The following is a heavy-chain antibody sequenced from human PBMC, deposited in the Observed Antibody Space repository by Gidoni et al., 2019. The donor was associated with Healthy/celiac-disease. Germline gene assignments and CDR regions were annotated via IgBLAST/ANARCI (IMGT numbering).Heavy chain of an antibody. J-gene: IGHJ4*02. CDR1: GGSISRGGYY. D-gene: IGHD2-15*01. CDR3: ARQRLVYCSGGSCYGELDY. CDR2: IDYSGST. V-gene: IGHV4-31*03. Sequence: QVQLQESGPGLVKPSQTLSLTCPVSGGSISRGGYYWSWIRQHPGKGLEWIGYIDYSGSTYYNPSLKSRVTISVDTSKNQFSLKLSSVTAADTAVYYCARQRLVYCSGGSCYGELDYWGQGTLVTVSS.